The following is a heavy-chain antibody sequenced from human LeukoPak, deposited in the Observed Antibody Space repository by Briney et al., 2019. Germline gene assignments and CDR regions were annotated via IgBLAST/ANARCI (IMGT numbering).Heavy chain of an antibody. CDR1: GFTFSSYG. CDR2: IWYDGSNK. CDR3: ARSPRIAAAGEYYFDY. J-gene: IGHJ4*02. V-gene: IGHV3-33*01. D-gene: IGHD6-13*01. Sequence: GRSLRLSCVASGFTFSSYGMHWVRQAPGKGLEWGAVIWYDGSNKYYADSVKGRFTISRDNSKNTLYLQMNSLRAEDTAVYYCARSPRIAAAGEYYFDYWGQGTLVTVSS.